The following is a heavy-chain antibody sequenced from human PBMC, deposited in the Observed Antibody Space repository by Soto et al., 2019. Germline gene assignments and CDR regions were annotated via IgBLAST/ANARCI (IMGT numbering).Heavy chain of an antibody. D-gene: IGHD3-22*01. Sequence: PGESLKISCKGSGYSFTSYWIGWVRQMPGKGLEWMGIIYPGYSDTRYSPSFQGQVTISADKSISTAYLQWSSLKASDTAMYYCARQSHYYDSSGYTVSYYFDYWGQGTLVTVSS. CDR1: GYSFTSYW. J-gene: IGHJ4*02. V-gene: IGHV5-51*01. CDR3: ARQSHYYDSSGYTVSYYFDY. CDR2: IYPGYSDT.